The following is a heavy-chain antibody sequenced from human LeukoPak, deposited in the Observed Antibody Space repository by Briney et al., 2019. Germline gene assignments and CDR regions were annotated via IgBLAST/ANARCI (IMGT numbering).Heavy chain of an antibody. V-gene: IGHV4-59*01. Sequence: SETLSLTCTVSGGSISSYYWSWIRQPPGKGLAWIGYIYYSGSTNYNPSLKSRVTISVDMTKNQFALKLSSVTAADTAVYYCASQVMSSSRQAFDYWGLGTLVTVSS. CDR1: GGSISSYY. CDR2: IYYSGST. D-gene: IGHD6-13*01. CDR3: ASQVMSSSRQAFDY. J-gene: IGHJ4*02.